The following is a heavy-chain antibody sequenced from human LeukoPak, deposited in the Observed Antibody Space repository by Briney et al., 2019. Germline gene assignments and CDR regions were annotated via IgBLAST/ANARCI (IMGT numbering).Heavy chain of an antibody. Sequence: PSETLSLTCTISGGSISSFYRSWIRQPPGKGLEWIAYMHNSGSTKYNPSLKSRVTISVDTSKNQFSLKLRSVTAADTASYYCARHVLTAGSIDWGQGTLVTVSS. D-gene: IGHD3-9*01. CDR3: ARHVLTAGSID. J-gene: IGHJ4*02. CDR1: GGSISSFY. V-gene: IGHV4-59*08. CDR2: MHNSGST.